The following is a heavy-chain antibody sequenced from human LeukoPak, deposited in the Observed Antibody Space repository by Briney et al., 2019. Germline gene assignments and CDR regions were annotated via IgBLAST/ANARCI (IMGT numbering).Heavy chain of an antibody. Sequence: GGSLRLSCAASGFTVSSNYMSWVRQAPGKGLEWVSVIYSGGSTYYADSVKGRFTISRDNSKNTLYLQMNSLRAEDTAVYYCARAAAAGPYYYYYYGMDVWGQGTTVTVSS. CDR2: IYSGGST. J-gene: IGHJ6*02. D-gene: IGHD6-13*01. CDR1: GFTVSSNY. V-gene: IGHV3-66*01. CDR3: ARAAAAGPYYYYYYGMDV.